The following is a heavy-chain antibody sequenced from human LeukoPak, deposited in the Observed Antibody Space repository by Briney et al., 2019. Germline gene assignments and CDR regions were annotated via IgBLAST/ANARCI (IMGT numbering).Heavy chain of an antibody. CDR3: ARGGVWYFDL. CDR2: IHLSGST. J-gene: IGHJ2*01. CDR1: GGSISFHY. D-gene: IGHD3-16*01. Sequence: PSETRSLTCTVSGGSISFHYWSWIRQPPGKGLEWIGYIHLSGSTYYDPSLRSRVTISGDTSKNQFSLRLNSVTAADTAAYYCARGGVWYFDLWGRGTLVTVSS. V-gene: IGHV4-59*11.